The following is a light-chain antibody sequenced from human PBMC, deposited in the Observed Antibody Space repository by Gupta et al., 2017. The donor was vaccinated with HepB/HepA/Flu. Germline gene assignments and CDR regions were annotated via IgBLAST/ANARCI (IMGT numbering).Light chain of an antibody. V-gene: IGKV3-20*01. CDR3: QQYGSSPRT. J-gene: IGKJ1*01. Sequence: IVLTHSPGTLSLSPGERATLSCRASQSVSSSYLAWYQQKPGQAPRLLIYGASSRATGMPDRFSGSGSGTDFTLTISRLEPEDFAVYYCQQYGSSPRTFGQGTKVEIK. CDR1: QSVSSSY. CDR2: GAS.